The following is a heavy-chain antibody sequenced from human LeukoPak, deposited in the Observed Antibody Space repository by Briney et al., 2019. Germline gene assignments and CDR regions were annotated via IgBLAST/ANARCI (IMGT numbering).Heavy chain of an antibody. CDR1: GFTFSSYY. V-gene: IGHV3-21*01. D-gene: IGHD2-15*01. CDR2: ISTSSNYI. J-gene: IGHJ6*03. Sequence: SGGSLRLSCAASGFTFSSYYMNWVRQAPGKGLEWVSSISTSSNYIYYADSVKGRFTISRDNAKNSLYLQMNSLRAEDTAVYYCARDLGSRVCSGGSCNWYYYYYMDVWGKGTAVTISS. CDR3: ARDLGSRVCSGGSCNWYYYYYMDV.